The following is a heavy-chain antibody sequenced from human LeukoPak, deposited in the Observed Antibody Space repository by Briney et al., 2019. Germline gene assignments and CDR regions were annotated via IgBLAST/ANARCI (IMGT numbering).Heavy chain of an antibody. D-gene: IGHD3-10*01. J-gene: IGHJ4*02. Sequence: PGGSLRLSCAASGFTFSNYATHWVRQAPGKGLEWVAFIRYNGNNQYYADSVKGRFTISRDNSKDTLYLQMNSLRADDTAVYYCAKDRAYVAMVRGVLDYWGQGTLVTVSS. CDR2: IRYNGNNQ. CDR3: AKDRAYVAMVRGVLDY. V-gene: IGHV3-30*02. CDR1: GFTFSNYA.